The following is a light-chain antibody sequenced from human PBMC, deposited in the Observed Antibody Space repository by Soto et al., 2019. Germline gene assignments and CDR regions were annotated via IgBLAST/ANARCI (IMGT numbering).Light chain of an antibody. CDR3: QQYNTYPYT. Sequence: DIQMTRSPSALSASVGDRVTIACRASQSISTWLAWYQQKPGKAPKLLIYDASSLEGGAPSRFSGSGSGTEFTLTINSLQPDDFATYYCQQYNTYPYTFGQGTRLEIK. V-gene: IGKV1-5*01. CDR1: QSISTW. CDR2: DAS. J-gene: IGKJ5*01.